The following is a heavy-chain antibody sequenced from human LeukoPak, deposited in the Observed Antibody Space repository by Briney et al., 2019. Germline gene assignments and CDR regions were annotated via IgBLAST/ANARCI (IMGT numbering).Heavy chain of an antibody. V-gene: IGHV4-4*07. J-gene: IGHJ5*02. CDR3: GTMRGP. D-gene: IGHD3-22*01. CDR2: MYISGTT. Sequence: SETLSLTCTVSGGSISSYYWSWIRQPAGQGLGWIGRMYISGTTNYNPSLKSRVTMSLDTSKNQFSLRLSSVTAADTAVYYCGTMRGPWGQGTLVTVSS. CDR1: GGSISSYY.